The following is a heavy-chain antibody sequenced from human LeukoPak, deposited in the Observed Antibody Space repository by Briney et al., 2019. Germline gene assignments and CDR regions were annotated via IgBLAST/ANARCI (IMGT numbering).Heavy chain of an antibody. V-gene: IGHV1-46*01. CDR2: IYPRDGST. CDR3: ARDGRQPLDY. CDR1: GYTFTSNY. D-gene: IGHD5-18*01. Sequence: ASVKVSCKASGYTFTSNYIHWVRQAPGQGLEWMGMIYPRDGSTSYAQKFQGRVTVTRDTSTSTVHMELSGLRSEDTAVYYCARDGRQPLDYWGQGTLVTVSS. J-gene: IGHJ4*02.